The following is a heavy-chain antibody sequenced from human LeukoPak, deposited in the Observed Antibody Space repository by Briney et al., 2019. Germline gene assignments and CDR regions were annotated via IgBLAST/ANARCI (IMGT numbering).Heavy chain of an antibody. CDR3: ARDIALDY. D-gene: IGHD2-15*01. CDR2: ISSSSSTI. V-gene: IGHV3-48*01. Sequence: GGSLRLSCAASGFTFSSYSMNWVRQAPGKGLEWVSYISSSSSTIYYADSVKGRFTLSRDNAKNSLYLQMNSLRAEDTAVYYCARDIALDYWGQGTLVTVSS. CDR1: GFTFSSYS. J-gene: IGHJ4*02.